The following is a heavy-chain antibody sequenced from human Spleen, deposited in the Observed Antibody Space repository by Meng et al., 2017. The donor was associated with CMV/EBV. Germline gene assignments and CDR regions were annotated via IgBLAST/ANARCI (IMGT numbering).Heavy chain of an antibody. J-gene: IGHJ2*01. V-gene: IGHV4-30-4*08. CDR1: CGSISSGAYY. D-gene: IGHD2-2*01. CDR3: AASSTSVYWYFDL. CDR2: IYYSGST. Sequence: SCGSISSGAYYWGWIRQPPGKGLEWIGYIYYSGSTYYNPSLKSRVTISVDTSKNQFSLKLSSVTAADTAVYYCAASSTSVYWYFDLWGRGTLVTVSS.